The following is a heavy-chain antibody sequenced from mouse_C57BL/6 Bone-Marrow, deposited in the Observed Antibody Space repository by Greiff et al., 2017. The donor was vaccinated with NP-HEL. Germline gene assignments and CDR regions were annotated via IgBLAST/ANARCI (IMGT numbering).Heavy chain of an antibody. CDR1: GYTFTSYW. CDR2: IHPSDSDT. D-gene: IGHD2-4*01. V-gene: IGHV1-74*01. CDR3: AGFYYDYDEFAY. Sequence: QVQLKQPGAELVKPGASVKVSCKASGYTFTSYWMHWVKQRPGQGLEWIGRIHPSDSDTNYNQKFKGKATLTVDKSSSTAYMQLSSLTSEDSAVYYCAGFYYDYDEFAYWGQGTLVTVSA. J-gene: IGHJ3*01.